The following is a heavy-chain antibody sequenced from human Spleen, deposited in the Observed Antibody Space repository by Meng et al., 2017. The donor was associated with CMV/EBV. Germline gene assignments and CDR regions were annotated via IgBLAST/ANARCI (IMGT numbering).Heavy chain of an antibody. D-gene: IGHD3-22*01. CDR3: TTDLVVVFTPDY. CDR1: GLTLSNAW. CDR2: IKSETDGGTI. J-gene: IGHJ4*02. Sequence: VSGLTLSNAWMSWVRQAPGKGLDWVGRIKSETDGGTIDYAAPVKGRFTISRDDSKNTLYLQMNSLKTEDTAVYYCTTDLVVVFTPDYWGQGTLVTVSS. V-gene: IGHV3-15*01.